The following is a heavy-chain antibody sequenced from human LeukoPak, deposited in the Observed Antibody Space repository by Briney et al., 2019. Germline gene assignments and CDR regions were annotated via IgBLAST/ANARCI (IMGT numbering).Heavy chain of an antibody. J-gene: IGHJ4*02. V-gene: IGHV3-74*01. CDR2: TNSDGSIT. D-gene: IGHD6-13*01. CDR3: AREPSSWYVDY. Sequence: GGSLILSCAASGFTFSGSWMHWVRQAPGKGLVWVSRTNSDGSITSHADSVKGRFTISRDNAKNTLYLQMSSLRVEDTAVYFCAREPSSWYVDYWGQGTLVTVSS. CDR1: GFTFSGSW.